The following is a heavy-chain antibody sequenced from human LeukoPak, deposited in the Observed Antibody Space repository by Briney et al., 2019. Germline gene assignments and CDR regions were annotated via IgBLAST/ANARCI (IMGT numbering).Heavy chain of an antibody. V-gene: IGHV3-7*01. CDR1: GFTFSSYW. Sequence: GGSLRLSCAASGFTFSSYWMSWVRQAPGKGLEWVANIKQDGSENYYVDSVKGRFTISRDNAKNSLYLQMNSLRAEDTAVYYCARDRYCSSTSCYLFDYWGQGTLVTVSS. CDR2: IKQDGSEN. D-gene: IGHD2-2*01. CDR3: ARDRYCSSTSCYLFDY. J-gene: IGHJ4*02.